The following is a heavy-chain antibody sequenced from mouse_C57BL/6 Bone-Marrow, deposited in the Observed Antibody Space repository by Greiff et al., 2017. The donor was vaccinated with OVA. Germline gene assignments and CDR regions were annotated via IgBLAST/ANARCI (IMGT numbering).Heavy chain of an antibody. V-gene: IGHV1-55*01. Sequence: VQLQQSGAELVKPGASVKLSCKASGYTFTSYWITWVKQRPGQGLEWIGDIYPGSGSTNYNEKFKGKATLTVDTSSSTAYMQLSSLTSEDSAVYYCARERAVWYFDVWGTGTTVTVSS. CDR2: IYPGSGST. CDR1: GYTFTSYW. CDR3: ARERAVWYFDV. D-gene: IGHD3-3*01. J-gene: IGHJ1*03.